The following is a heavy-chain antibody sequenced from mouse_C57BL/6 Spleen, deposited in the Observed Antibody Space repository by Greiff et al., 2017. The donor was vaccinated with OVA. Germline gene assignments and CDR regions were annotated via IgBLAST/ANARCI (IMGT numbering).Heavy chain of an antibody. CDR1: GYAFTNYL. J-gene: IGHJ2*01. CDR3: ARGLGHDY. CDR2: INPGSGGT. D-gene: IGHD4-1*01. Sequence: VQLQQSGAELVRPGTSVKVSCKASGYAFTNYLIEWVKQRPGQGLEWIGVINPGSGGTNYNEKFKGKATLTADKSSSTAYMQLSSLTSEDSAVYFCARGLGHDYWGQGTTLTVSS. V-gene: IGHV1-54*01.